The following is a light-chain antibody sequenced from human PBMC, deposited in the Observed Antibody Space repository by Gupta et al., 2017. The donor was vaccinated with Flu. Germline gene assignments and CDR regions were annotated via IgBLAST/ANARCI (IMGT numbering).Light chain of an antibody. CDR2: ENN. V-gene: IGLV1-51*02. CDR3: GTWDSSLSAGV. Sequence: GTISCSGSSSNIGNNYVSWYQQLPGTAPKLLIYENNKRPSGIPDRFSGSKSGTSATLGITGLQTGDEADYYCGTWDSSLSAGVFGTGTKVTVL. J-gene: IGLJ1*01. CDR1: SSNIGNNY.